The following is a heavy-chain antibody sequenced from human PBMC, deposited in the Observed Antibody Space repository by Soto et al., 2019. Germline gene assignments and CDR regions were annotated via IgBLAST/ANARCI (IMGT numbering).Heavy chain of an antibody. V-gene: IGHV4-39*01. D-gene: IGHD2-21*02. CDR1: GDSINSRNYY. CDR2: IYYSVRT. Sequence: SETLSLTCTVTGDSINSRNYYWGWTRQPPGKGLEWIGSIYYSVRTYNNPSLRSRVSMSIYTSKDQFPLKLESVTAADTALYFCARQRTSVVTQAYFDVWGPGSLVTVSS. J-gene: IGHJ4*02. CDR3: ARQRTSVVTQAYFDV.